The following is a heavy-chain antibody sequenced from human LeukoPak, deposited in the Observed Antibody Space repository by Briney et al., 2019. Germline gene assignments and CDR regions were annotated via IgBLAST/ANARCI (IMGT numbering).Heavy chain of an antibody. CDR2: IDYLGSS. V-gene: IGHV4-39*01. Sequence: SETLSLTCTVSGDSISNRNYYWGWIRQPPGKGLAWIVSIDYLGSSYYNPSLRSRVTIYVDTSKNQFSLKLSFVTAADTAVYYCARLGLVGPYSSSAYYFDYWGQGALVTVSS. CDR3: ARLGLVGPYSSSAYYFDY. D-gene: IGHD6-6*01. J-gene: IGHJ4*02. CDR1: GDSISNRNYY.